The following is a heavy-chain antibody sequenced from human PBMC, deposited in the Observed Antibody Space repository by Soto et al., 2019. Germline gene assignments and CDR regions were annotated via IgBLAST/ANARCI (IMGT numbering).Heavy chain of an antibody. Sequence: PSETLSLTCTVSGGSISSGGYYWSWIRQHPGKGLEWIGYIYYSGSTYYNPSLKSRVTISVDTSKNQFSLKLSSVTAADTAVYYCARDQKGRVDSSGLDYWGQGTLVTVSS. CDR2: IYYSGST. J-gene: IGHJ4*02. V-gene: IGHV4-31*03. CDR3: ARDQKGRVDSSGLDY. CDR1: GGSISSGGYY. D-gene: IGHD3-22*01.